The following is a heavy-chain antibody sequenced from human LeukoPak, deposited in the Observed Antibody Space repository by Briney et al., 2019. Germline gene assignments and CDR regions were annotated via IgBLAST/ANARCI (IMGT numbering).Heavy chain of an antibody. V-gene: IGHV4-38-2*01. D-gene: IGHD5-24*01. Sequence: SETLSLTCAVSGYSISNSYYWGWIRQPPGKGLGWIGNIFQSGSTFYNPSLKSRVTISVDTSKNQFTLKLSSVTAADTAVYYCARHGSAGHYYYYMDVWGKGTTVTVSS. CDR2: IFQSGST. CDR3: ARHGSAGHYYYYMDV. J-gene: IGHJ6*03. CDR1: GYSISNSYY.